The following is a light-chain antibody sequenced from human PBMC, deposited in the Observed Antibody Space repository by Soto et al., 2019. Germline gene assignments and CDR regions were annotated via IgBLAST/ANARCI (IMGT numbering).Light chain of an antibody. J-gene: IGKJ1*01. CDR3: LQDYDLPRT. CDR2: AAS. V-gene: IGKV1-6*01. Sequence: IQMTQSPLSLSVSVGDRVIITCRASRDIGNDLGWYQQKPGKAPKLLIFAASTLHSGVPSRFSGSGSGTVFTLTISSLHPEDFATYFCLQDYDLPRTFGQGTTV. CDR1: RDIGND.